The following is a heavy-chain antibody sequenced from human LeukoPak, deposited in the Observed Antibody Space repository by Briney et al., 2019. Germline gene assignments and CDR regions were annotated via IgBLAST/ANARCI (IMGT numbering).Heavy chain of an antibody. CDR2: ISDSGGST. CDR3: AKGYYDILTGFDS. J-gene: IGHJ5*01. CDR1: GFTFSSYA. V-gene: IGHV3-23*01. D-gene: IGHD3-9*01. Sequence: GGSLRLSCAASGFTFSSYAMNWVRQAPGKGLEWVSGISDSGGSTYYADSVKGRFTISRGSSKNTLYLQMNSLRAEDTAVYYCAKGYYDILTGFDSWGQGTLVTVSS.